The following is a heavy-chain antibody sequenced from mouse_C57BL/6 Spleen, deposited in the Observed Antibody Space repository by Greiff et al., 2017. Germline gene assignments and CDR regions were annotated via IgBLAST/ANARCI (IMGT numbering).Heavy chain of an antibody. CDR3: ARVVLTEQVFDY. CDR1: GYSFTGYY. Sequence: EVQLQQSGPELVKPGASVKISCKASGYSFTGYYMNWVKQSPEKSLEWIGEINPSTGGTTYNQKFKAKATLTVDKSSSTAYMQLKSLTSEDSAVSYCARVVLTEQVFDYWGQGATLTVSS. CDR2: INPSTGGT. J-gene: IGHJ2*01. D-gene: IGHD3-2*01. V-gene: IGHV1-42*01.